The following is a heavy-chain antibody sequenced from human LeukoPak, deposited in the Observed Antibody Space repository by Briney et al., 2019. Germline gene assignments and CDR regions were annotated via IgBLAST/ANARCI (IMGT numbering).Heavy chain of an antibody. D-gene: IGHD3/OR15-3a*01. CDR2: INHSGST. CDR3: ARQTGSGLFTLP. CDR1: GGSFSGYY. J-gene: IGHJ4*02. Sequence: SETLSLTCAVYGGSFSGYYWSWIRQPPGKGLEWIGEINHSGSTNYNPSLKSRVTISVDTSKNQISLRLTSVTATDTAMYYCARQTGSGLFTLPGGQGTLVTVSS. V-gene: IGHV4-34*01.